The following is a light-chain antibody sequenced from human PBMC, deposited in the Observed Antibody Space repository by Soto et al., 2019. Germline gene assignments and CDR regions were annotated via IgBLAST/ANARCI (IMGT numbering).Light chain of an antibody. J-gene: IGKJ1*01. V-gene: IGKV1-39*01. Sequence: DIPITPSPATPSASVWGRVTIPFRASQSISHWLAWYQQKPGKAPKFLIYDASSLESGVPSRFSGSGSGTDFTLTISSLQREDFATYHCQQSYSAPLTFGQGTKVDI. CDR1: QSISHW. CDR3: QQSYSAPLT. CDR2: DAS.